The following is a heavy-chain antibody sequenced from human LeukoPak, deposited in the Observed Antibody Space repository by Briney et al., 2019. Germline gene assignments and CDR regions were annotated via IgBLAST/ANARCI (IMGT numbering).Heavy chain of an antibody. V-gene: IGHV3-21*01. Sequence: PGGSLRLSCATSGCTFNNYNMNWVRQAPGRALEWVSSITSSGTYIFYADSVKGRFTISRDNAKNSLYLQMNSLGPEDTAVYYCARDPYSGNYGNYYYYYMDVWGKGTTVTISS. CDR1: GCTFNNYN. CDR3: ARDPYSGNYGNYYYYYMDV. J-gene: IGHJ6*03. D-gene: IGHD1-26*01. CDR2: ITSSGTYI.